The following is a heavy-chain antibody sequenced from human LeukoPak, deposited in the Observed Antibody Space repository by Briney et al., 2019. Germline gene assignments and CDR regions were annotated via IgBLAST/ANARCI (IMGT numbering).Heavy chain of an antibody. J-gene: IGHJ3*02. CDR1: GGSISSYY. Sequence: SETLSLTCTVSGGSISSYYWSWIRQPAGKGLEWIGRIYTSGSTNYNPSLKSRVTMSVDTSKNQFSLKLSSVTAADTAVYYCARGISSGWYGAFDIWGQGTMVIVSS. CDR2: IYTSGST. D-gene: IGHD6-19*01. CDR3: ARGISSGWYGAFDI. V-gene: IGHV4-4*07.